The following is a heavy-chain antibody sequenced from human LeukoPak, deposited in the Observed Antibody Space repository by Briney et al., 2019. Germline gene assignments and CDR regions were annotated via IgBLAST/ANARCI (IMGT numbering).Heavy chain of an antibody. CDR2: INHSGST. V-gene: IGHV4-34*01. CDR3: AGGSRGYSGYAGY. J-gene: IGHJ4*02. Sequence: SSETLSLTCAVYGGSFSGYYWSWIRQPPGKGLEWIGEINHSGSTNYNPSLKSRVTISVDTSKNQFSLKLSSVTAADTAVYYCAGGSRGYSGYAGYWGQGTLVTVSS. D-gene: IGHD5-12*01. CDR1: GGSFSGYY.